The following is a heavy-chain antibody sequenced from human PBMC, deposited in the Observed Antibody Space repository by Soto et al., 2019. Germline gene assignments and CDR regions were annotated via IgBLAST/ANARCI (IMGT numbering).Heavy chain of an antibody. CDR2: VYDNGRT. J-gene: IGHJ4*02. CDR1: GGSISVFC. CDR3: ARGGVSSPPRD. V-gene: IGHV4-59*01. Sequence: PSETLSLTCTISGGSISVFCWSWIRQSPRQGLEWIGYVYDNGRTYYSPSLKSRVTISADTSKNNMSLKLTSATAAATAVYDCARGGVSSPPRDWGRGTLVTVSS. D-gene: IGHD2-8*01.